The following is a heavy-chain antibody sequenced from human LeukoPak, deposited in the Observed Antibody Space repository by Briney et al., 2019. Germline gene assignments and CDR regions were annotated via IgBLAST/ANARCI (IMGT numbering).Heavy chain of an antibody. CDR1: GGSISSGYYY. J-gene: IGHJ6*02. D-gene: IGHD1-26*01. V-gene: IGHV4-30-4*01. CDR3: ARIPVSGDDYYYYGMDV. CDR2: IYYSGDT. Sequence: SETLSLTCTVSGGSISSGYYYWSWIRQPPGKGLEWVGYIYYSGDTYYNPSLKSRVTISLDTSKNQFSLNLSSVTAADTAVYYCARIPVSGDDYYYYGMDVWGQGTTVTVSS.